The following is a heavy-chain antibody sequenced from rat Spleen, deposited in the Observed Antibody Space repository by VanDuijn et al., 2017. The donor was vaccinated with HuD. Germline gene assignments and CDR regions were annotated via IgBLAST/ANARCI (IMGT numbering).Heavy chain of an antibody. CDR1: GYSITSNY. CDR2: ISYSGST. CDR3: ATHGLLRVHPNWFAY. J-gene: IGHJ3*01. D-gene: IGHD1-7*01. V-gene: IGHV3-1*01. Sequence: EVQLQESGPGLVKPSQSLSLTCSVTGYSITSNYWGWIRKFPGNKMEWMGYISYSGSTSYNPSLKSRISITRDTSKNQFFLQLNSVTTEDTATYYCATHGLLRVHPNWFAYWGQGSLVTVSS.